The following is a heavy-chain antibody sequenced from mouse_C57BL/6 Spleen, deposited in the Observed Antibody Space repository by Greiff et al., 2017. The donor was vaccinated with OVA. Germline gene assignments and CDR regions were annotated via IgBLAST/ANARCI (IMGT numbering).Heavy chain of an antibody. D-gene: IGHD1-1*01. CDR3: ASKPTVVGADDAMDY. CDR1: GYTFTSYW. CDR2: IDPSDSYT. J-gene: IGHJ4*01. V-gene: IGHV1-50*01. Sequence: QVQLQQPGAELVKPGASVKLSCKASGYTFTSYWMQWVKQRPGQGLEWIGEIDPSDSYTNYNQKFKGKATLTVDTSSSTAYLQLSSLTSLDSADYDRASKPTVVGADDAMDYWGQGTSVTVSS.